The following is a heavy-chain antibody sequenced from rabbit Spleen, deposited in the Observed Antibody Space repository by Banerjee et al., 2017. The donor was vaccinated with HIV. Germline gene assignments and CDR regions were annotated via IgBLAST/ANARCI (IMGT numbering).Heavy chain of an antibody. CDR1: GFDFSNYG. J-gene: IGHJ6*01. D-gene: IGHD1-1*01. V-gene: IGHV1S47*01. CDR2: IEPIFGNT. CDR3: VRDTSSSFSSYGMDL. Sequence: QEQLVESGGGLVQPGGSLKLSCKASGFDFSNYGVSWVRQAPGKGLEWIGYIEPIFGNTYYANWVNGRFTISSHNAQNTLYLQLSSLTAADTATYFCVRDTSSSFSSYGMDLWGQGTLVTVS.